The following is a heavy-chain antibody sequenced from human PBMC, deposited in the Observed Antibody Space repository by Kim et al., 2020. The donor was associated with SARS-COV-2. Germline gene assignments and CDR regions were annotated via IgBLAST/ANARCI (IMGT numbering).Heavy chain of an antibody. CDR3: AKVVGHYDILTGYYRRTDGMDV. J-gene: IGHJ6*02. D-gene: IGHD3-9*01. CDR1: GFTFSSYG. Sequence: GGSLRLSCAASGFTFSSYGMHWVRQAPRKGLEWVAVIWYDGSNKYYADSVKGRFTISRDNSKNTLYLQMNSLRAEDTAVYYCAKVVGHYDILTGYYRRTDGMDVWGQGTTVTVSS. V-gene: IGHV3-33*06. CDR2: IWYDGSNK.